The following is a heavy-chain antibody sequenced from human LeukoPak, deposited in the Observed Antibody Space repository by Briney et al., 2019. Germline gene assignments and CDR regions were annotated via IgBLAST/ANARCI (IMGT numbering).Heavy chain of an antibody. CDR2: ISAYNGNT. V-gene: IGHV1-18*01. CDR3: ASATNSSGWWYDAFDI. J-gene: IGHJ3*02. Sequence: GASVKVSCKASGYTFTSYGISWVRQAPGQGLEWMGWISAYNGNTNYAQKLQGRVTMTTDTSTSTAYMELRSLRSDDTAVYYCASATNSSGWWYDAFDIWGQGTMVTVPS. D-gene: IGHD6-19*01. CDR1: GYTFTSYG.